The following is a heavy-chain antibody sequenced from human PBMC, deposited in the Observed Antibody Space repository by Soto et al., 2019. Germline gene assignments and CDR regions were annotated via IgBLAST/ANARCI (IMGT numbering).Heavy chain of an antibody. Sequence: PSETLSLTCTVSGGSISSSSYSWGWIRQPPGKGLEWIGSIFYTGSTYYNPSLKSRVTISVDTSKNQFSLKLSSVTAADTAVYYCARGGVTYCSGGSCYSNPRGRLNNWFDPWGQGTLVTVSS. CDR1: GGSISSSSYS. J-gene: IGHJ5*02. CDR2: IFYTGST. D-gene: IGHD2-15*01. V-gene: IGHV4-39*01. CDR3: ARGGVTYCSGGSCYSNPRGRLNNWFDP.